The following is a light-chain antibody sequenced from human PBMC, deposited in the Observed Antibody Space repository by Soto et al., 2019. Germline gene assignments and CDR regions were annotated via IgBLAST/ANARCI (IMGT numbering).Light chain of an antibody. J-gene: IGKJ4*01. V-gene: IGKV1-17*01. CDR2: AAS. CDR1: QGIANA. Sequence: DIQMTQSPSSLSASVGDRVTFTCRASQGIANALAWYKQKPTKAPKRLIYAASSLQSGVRSRFSCSGAGTEFTLTISSLEPEDFATYYCLQPNSYPLTFGGGTTVEI. CDR3: LQPNSYPLT.